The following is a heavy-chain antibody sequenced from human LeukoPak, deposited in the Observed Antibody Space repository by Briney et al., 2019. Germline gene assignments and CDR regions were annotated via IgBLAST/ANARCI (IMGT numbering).Heavy chain of an antibody. CDR3: AREGDWETYYFDY. CDR1: GFTVSSNY. Sequence: SGGSLRLSCAASGFTVSSNYMSWVRQAPGKGLEWVSVIYSGGSTYYADSVKGRFTISRDNSKNTLYLQMNSLRAEDTAVYYCAREGDWETYYFDYWGQGTLVTVSS. V-gene: IGHV3-53*01. CDR2: IYSGGST. J-gene: IGHJ4*02. D-gene: IGHD3/OR15-3a*01.